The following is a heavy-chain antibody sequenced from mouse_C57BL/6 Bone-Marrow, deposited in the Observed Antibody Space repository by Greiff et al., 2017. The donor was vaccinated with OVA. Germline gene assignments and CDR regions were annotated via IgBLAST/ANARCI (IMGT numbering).Heavy chain of an antibody. CDR2: ILSSIGRT. J-gene: IGHJ2*01. V-gene: IGHV15-2*01. Sequence: VQLQESGSELRSPGSSVKLSCKDFDSAVFPIAYMSWVRQKPGHGFEWIVGILSSIGRTLYGEKFENKAKVDADTLSNTAYFELNSLTSEDSAIYYCERGYYTYDYWGQGTTLTVSS. D-gene: IGHD2-3*01. CDR3: ERGYYTYDY. CDR1: DSAVFPIAY.